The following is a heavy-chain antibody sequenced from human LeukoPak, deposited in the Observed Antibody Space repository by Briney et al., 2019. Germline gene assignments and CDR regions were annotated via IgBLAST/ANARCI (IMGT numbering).Heavy chain of an antibody. Sequence: KASETLSLTCTVSGGSISSYHWSWIRQPPGKGLEWIGYIYYSGSTNYNPSLKSRVTISVDTSKNQFSLKLSSVTAADTAVYYCAREGYGPITGPWFDPWGQGTLVTVSS. D-gene: IGHD1-20*01. V-gene: IGHV4-59*01. CDR2: IYYSGST. CDR3: AREGYGPITGPWFDP. J-gene: IGHJ5*02. CDR1: GGSISSYH.